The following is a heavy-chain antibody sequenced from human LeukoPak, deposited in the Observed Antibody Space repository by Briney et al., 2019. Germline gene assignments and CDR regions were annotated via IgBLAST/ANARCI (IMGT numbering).Heavy chain of an antibody. D-gene: IGHD5-18*01. Sequence: GGSLRLSCAASGFTFSSYGMYWVRQAPGKGLEWVAFTRYDGSNNNYADSVKGRFTISRDNSKNTLYLKMNSLRAEDTAVYYCANHNGYSIWFGDAFDIWGQGTMVTVSS. CDR2: TRYDGSNN. CDR1: GFTFSSYG. CDR3: ANHNGYSIWFGDAFDI. V-gene: IGHV3-30*02. J-gene: IGHJ3*02.